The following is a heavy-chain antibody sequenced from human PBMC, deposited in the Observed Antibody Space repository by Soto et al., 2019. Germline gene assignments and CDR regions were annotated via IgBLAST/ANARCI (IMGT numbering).Heavy chain of an antibody. Sequence: EVQLVESGGGLVKPGGSLRLSCAASGFTFSRYSMNWVRQAPGKGLEWVSSISSSSSYIYYADSVKGRFTISRDNAKNSLYLQMNSLRAEDTAVYYCARGPQTTPGYSGYWGQGTLVTVSS. CDR2: ISSSSSYI. D-gene: IGHD1-26*01. CDR3: ARGPQTTPGYSGY. CDR1: GFTFSRYS. J-gene: IGHJ4*02. V-gene: IGHV3-21*01.